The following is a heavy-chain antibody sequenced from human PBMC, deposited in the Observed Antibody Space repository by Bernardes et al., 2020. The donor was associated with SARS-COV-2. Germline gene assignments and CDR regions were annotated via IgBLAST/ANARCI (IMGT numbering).Heavy chain of an antibody. J-gene: IGHJ4*02. CDR2: IYSGGST. CDR3: ASQFKRYCGTSSCSSIDY. Sequence: GGSLRLSCAASGFSVSSNYMSWVRQAPGKGLEWVSVIYSGGSTYYADSVKGRFTISRHNSKNTLYLQMNSLRAEDTAVYYCASQFKRYCGTSSCSSIDYWGQGTLVTVSS. CDR1: GFSVSSNY. D-gene: IGHD2-2*01. V-gene: IGHV3-53*04.